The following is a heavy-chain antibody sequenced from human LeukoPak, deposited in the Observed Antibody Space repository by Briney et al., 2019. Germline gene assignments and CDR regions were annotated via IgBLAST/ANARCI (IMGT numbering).Heavy chain of an antibody. CDR3: ARGGGVYASSSTTFDY. V-gene: IGHV1-18*01. Sequence: ASVKVSCKASGYTFTKYGITWVRQAPGQGLEWMGWISPYNGNRNYAQKLQDRVTMTTDTSTSTAYMELRSLRSDDTAVYYCARGGGVYASSSTTFDYWGPGTLVTVSS. CDR2: ISPYNGNR. D-gene: IGHD6-6*01. J-gene: IGHJ4*02. CDR1: GYTFTKYG.